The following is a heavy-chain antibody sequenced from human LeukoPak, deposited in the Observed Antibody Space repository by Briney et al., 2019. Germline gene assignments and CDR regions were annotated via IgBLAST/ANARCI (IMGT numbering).Heavy chain of an antibody. Sequence: PGGSLRLSCAASGFTFSSYAMSWVRQAPGKGLEWVSYISSSSSTIYYADSVKGRFTISRDNAKNSLYLQMNSLRAEDTAVYYCAREQYSSSWYPWGQGTLVTVSS. D-gene: IGHD6-13*01. J-gene: IGHJ5*02. CDR2: ISSSSSTI. CDR3: AREQYSSSWYP. CDR1: GFTFSSYA. V-gene: IGHV3-48*04.